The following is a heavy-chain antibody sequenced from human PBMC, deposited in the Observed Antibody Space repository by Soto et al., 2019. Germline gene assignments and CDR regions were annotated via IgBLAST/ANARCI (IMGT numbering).Heavy chain of an antibody. Sequence: SETLSLTCTVSGGSISSGGYYWSWIRQPPGKGLEWIGYIYYSGSTNYNPSLKSRVTISVDTSKNQFSLKLSSVTAADTAVYYCARGRRSSWGDYYYYGMDVWGQGTTVTVSS. V-gene: IGHV4-61*08. CDR1: GGSISSGGYY. D-gene: IGHD6-13*01. J-gene: IGHJ6*02. CDR2: IYYSGST. CDR3: ARGRRSSWGDYYYYGMDV.